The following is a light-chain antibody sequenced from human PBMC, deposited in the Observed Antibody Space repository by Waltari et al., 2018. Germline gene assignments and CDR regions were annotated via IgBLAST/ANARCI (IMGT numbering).Light chain of an antibody. CDR3: CSYAGSYILV. CDR1: SSDVGGYNY. J-gene: IGLJ2*01. CDR2: DVN. V-gene: IGLV2-11*01. Sequence: QSALTQPRSVSGSPGQSVTISCTGTSSDVGGYNYVSWYQHNPGKAPKLMIYDVNKRPSGVPYRFSGSKSGNTASLTISGLQAEDEADFYCCSYAGSYILVFGGGTKLTVL.